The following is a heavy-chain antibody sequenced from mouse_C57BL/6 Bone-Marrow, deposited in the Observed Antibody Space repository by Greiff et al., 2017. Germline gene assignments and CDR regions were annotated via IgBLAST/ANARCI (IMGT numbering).Heavy chain of an antibody. CDR3: ARSDEHAMDK. CDR1: AYTFPSYW. J-gene: IGHJ4*01. CDR2: IDPSVGYT. V-gene: IGHV1-69*01. Sequence: LQLKQPGAELVMPGASVRLSCKASAYTFPSYWMPLVKQRPGPGLEWIGEIDPSVGYTTSNKRFKGKPTLTVAKSSSPASLQHGSLPSEDAAVYYSARSDEHAMDKWSKGTSVTVYS.